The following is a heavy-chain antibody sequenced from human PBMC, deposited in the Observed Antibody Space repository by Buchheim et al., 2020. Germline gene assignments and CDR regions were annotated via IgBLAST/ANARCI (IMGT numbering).Heavy chain of an antibody. Sequence: QVQLVQSGAEVKKPGASVKVSCKASGYTFTSYDINWVRQATGQGLEWMGWMNPNSGNTGYAQKFQGRVTMTRNTSISTAYMELSSLRSEDTAVYYCARGQGYYGSGSYYRSYYYYYGMDVWGQGTT. CDR1: GYTFTSYD. CDR2: MNPNSGNT. CDR3: ARGQGYYGSGSYYRSYYYYYGMDV. D-gene: IGHD3-10*01. V-gene: IGHV1-8*01. J-gene: IGHJ6*02.